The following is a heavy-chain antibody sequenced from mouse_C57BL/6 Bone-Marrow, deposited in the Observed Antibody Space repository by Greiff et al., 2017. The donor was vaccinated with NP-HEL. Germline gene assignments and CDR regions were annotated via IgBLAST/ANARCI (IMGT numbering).Heavy chain of an antibody. J-gene: IGHJ2*01. Sequence: VQLQQSGPGLVKPSQTVFLTCTVTGISITTGNYRWSWIRQFPGNKLEWIGYIYYSGTITYNPSLTSRTTITRDTPKNQFFLEMNSLTAEDTATYYCAREVDGYPYYFDYWGQGTTLTVSS. CDR2: IYYSGTI. CDR3: AREVDGYPYYFDY. D-gene: IGHD2-3*01. V-gene: IGHV3-5*01. CDR1: GISITTGNYR.